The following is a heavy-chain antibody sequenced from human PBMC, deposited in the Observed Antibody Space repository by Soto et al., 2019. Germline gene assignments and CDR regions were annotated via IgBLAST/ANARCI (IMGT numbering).Heavy chain of an antibody. CDR2: ISSGGCST. V-gene: IGHV3-23*01. D-gene: IGHD2-15*01. CDR3: AKNRYDTCYSALDS. J-gene: IGHJ4*02. CDR1: GFTFTTYA. Sequence: PRGSLRLSCAASGFTFTTYAMSWVRQAPGKGLEWVSVISSGGCSTYYADSVKGRFTISRDNSKSTLYLQMNSLRADDTAVYYCAKNRYDTCYSALDSWGQGTLVTVSS.